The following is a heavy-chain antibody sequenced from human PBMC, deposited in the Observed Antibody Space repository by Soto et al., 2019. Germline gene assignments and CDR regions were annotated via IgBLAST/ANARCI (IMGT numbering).Heavy chain of an antibody. CDR1: GGTFSSYA. D-gene: IGHD1-26*01. CDR2: VIPIFGTA. V-gene: IGHV1-69*13. CDR3: ARGGGAMRWELLDY. Sequence: ASVKVSCKASGGTFSSYAISWVRQAPGQGLEWMGGVIPIFGTANYAQKFQGRVTITADESTSTAYMELSSLRSEDTAVYYCARGGGAMRWELLDYWGQGTLVTVSS. J-gene: IGHJ4*02.